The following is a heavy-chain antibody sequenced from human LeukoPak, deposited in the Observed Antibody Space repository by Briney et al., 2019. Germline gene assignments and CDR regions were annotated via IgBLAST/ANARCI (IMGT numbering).Heavy chain of an antibody. D-gene: IGHD2-2*01. J-gene: IGHJ6*02. CDR2: ISSSGSTI. Sequence: PGGSLRLSCAASGFTFSSYEMNWVRQAPGKGLEWVSYISSSGSTIYYADSVKGQFTISRDNAKNSLYLQMNSLRAEDTAVYYCARDCSSTSCPGYYYYYGMDVWGQGTTVTVSS. CDR3: ARDCSSTSCPGYYYYYGMDV. CDR1: GFTFSSYE. V-gene: IGHV3-48*03.